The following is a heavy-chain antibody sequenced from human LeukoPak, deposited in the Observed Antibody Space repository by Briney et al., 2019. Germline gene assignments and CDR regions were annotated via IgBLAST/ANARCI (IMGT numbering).Heavy chain of an antibody. CDR2: INHSGST. CDR3: ARGGPTVGY. V-gene: IGHV4-34*01. CDR1: GGSFSGYY. Sequence: SETLSLTCAVYGGSFSGYYWSWIRQPPGKGLEWIGEINHSGSTNYNPSLKSRVTISVDTSKNQFSLKLSSVTAADTAVYYCARGGPTVGYWGQGTLVTVSS. D-gene: IGHD2-21*02. J-gene: IGHJ4*02.